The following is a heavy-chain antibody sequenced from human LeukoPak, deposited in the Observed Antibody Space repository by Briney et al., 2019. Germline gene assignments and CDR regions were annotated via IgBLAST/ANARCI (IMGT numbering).Heavy chain of an antibody. V-gene: IGHV1-18*01. CDR3: ARGSYSSGWYVIDY. D-gene: IGHD6-19*01. CDR2: ISAYNGNT. CDR1: GYTFTSYG. Sequence: ASVKISCKASGYTFTSYGISWVRQAPGQGLEWMGWISAYNGNTNYAQKLQGRVTMTTDTSTSTAYMELRSLRSDDTAVYYCARGSYSSGWYVIDYWGQGTLVTVSS. J-gene: IGHJ4*02.